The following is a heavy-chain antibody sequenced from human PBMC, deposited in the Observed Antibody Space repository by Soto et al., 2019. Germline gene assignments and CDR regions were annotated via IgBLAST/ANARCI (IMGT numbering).Heavy chain of an antibody. D-gene: IGHD1-26*01. J-gene: IGHJ6*02. CDR1: GFPFSSFG. V-gene: IGHV3-33*01. CDR3: ARVFRVGELYYYYYGMDV. Sequence: QVQLVESGGGVVQPGRSLRLLCAASGFPFSSFGMHWVRQAPGKGLEWVAVIWFDGSHKYYADSVKGRFTISRDNSKNTLYLQRNSLRVEDTAVYYCARVFRVGELYYYYYGMDVWGQGTTVTVSS. CDR2: IWFDGSHK.